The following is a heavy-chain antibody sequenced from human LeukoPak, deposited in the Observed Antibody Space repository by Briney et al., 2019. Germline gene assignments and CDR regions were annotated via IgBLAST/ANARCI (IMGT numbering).Heavy chain of an antibody. J-gene: IGHJ4*02. V-gene: IGHV1-2*06. CDR1: VYTFTGYY. Sequence: ASVKVSCKSCVYTFTGYYMHWVRQAPGQGLEWMGRINPNSGFTNYARKFQDRVTMTRDTPINTAYIELSRLRSDDTAVYYCARAYYYDSSGYYYGPPYYFDYWGQGTLVTVST. CDR2: INPNSGFT. CDR3: ARAYYYDSSGYYYGPPYYFDY. D-gene: IGHD3-22*01.